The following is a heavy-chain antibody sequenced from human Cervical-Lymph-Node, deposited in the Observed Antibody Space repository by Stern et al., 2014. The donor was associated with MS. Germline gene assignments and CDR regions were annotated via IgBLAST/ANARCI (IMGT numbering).Heavy chain of an antibody. Sequence: QMQLVQSGTEVKKPGASVKVSCKAFGYSFTSNSINWVRQAPGQGLEWMGWISSYNGRPNYEKNFQGSVTMTTDTSTTTVSLELRSLRSDDTAVYYCAVDRTRGEDAFDIWGQGTMVIVSS. D-gene: IGHD1-14*01. CDR2: ISSYNGRP. CDR1: GYSFTSNS. J-gene: IGHJ3*02. V-gene: IGHV1-18*01. CDR3: AVDRTRGEDAFDI.